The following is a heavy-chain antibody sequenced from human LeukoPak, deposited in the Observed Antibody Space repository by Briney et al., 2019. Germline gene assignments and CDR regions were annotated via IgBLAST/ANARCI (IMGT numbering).Heavy chain of an antibody. CDR2: IYYSGST. CDR1: GGSISSYY. D-gene: IGHD6-19*01. Sequence: SETLSLTCTVSGGSISSYYWSWIRQPPGKGLEWIGYIYYSGSTNYNPSLKSRVTISVDTSKNQFSLKLSSVTAADTAVYYCARGRGARVAGLDYWGQGTLVTVSS. J-gene: IGHJ4*02. CDR3: ARGRGARVAGLDY. V-gene: IGHV4-59*01.